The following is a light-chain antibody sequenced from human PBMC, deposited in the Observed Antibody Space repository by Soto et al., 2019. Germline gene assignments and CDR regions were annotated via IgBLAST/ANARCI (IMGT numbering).Light chain of an antibody. J-gene: IGLJ2*01. CDR3: QSYDSSLSAVV. Sequence: QYVLTQPPSVSGAPGQRVTISCTGSSSNIGAGFDVYWYQHLPGTAPQLLIYDNTNRPSGVPDRFSGSKSGTSASLAITGLQAEDEADYYCQSYDSSLSAVVFGGVTKLTVL. CDR2: DNT. V-gene: IGLV1-40*01. CDR1: SSNIGAGFD.